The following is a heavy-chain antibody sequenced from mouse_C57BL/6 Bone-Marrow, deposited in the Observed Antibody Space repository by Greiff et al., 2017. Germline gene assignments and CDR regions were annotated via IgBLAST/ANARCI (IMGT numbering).Heavy chain of an antibody. CDR1: GFTFSSYA. CDR3: TREGLGYDGYSGFAY. CDR2: ISSGGDYI. D-gene: IGHD2-3*01. Sequence: DVQLQESGEGLVKPGGSLKLSCAASGFTFSSYAMSWVRQTPEKRLEWVAYISSGGDYIYYADTVKGRFTISRDNARNTLYLQMSSLKSEDTAMYYCTREGLGYDGYSGFAYWGQGTLVTVSA. J-gene: IGHJ3*01. V-gene: IGHV5-9-1*02.